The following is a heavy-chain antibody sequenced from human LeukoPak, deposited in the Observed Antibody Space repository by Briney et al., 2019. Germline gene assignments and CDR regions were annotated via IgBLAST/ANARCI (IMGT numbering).Heavy chain of an antibody. V-gene: IGHV3-30*01. D-gene: IGHD3-10*01. CDR1: GITLSSYA. CDR2: ISSGGTEE. Sequence: SGRSLRLSCAASGITLSSYAMHWVRQAPGKGLEWVSLISSGGTEEYYADSVKGRFTISRDNSKNTLYLQLNSLRGEDTAVYYCARDSTYYYDSGSSGPHYFDNWGQGTLVTVSS. J-gene: IGHJ4*02. CDR3: ARDSTYYYDSGSSGPHYFDN.